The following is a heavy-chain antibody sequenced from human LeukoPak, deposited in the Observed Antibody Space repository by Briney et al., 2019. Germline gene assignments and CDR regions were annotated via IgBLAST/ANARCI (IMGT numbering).Heavy chain of an antibody. J-gene: IGHJ4*02. CDR2: IKQDGSEK. CDR3: ARDNPPDY. Sequence: PGGSLRLSCVASGFTFSSSWMSWVRQAPGKGLEWVANIKQDGSEKSYVESVRGRFTISRDNAKNSLYLQLNSQRAEDTALYYCARDNPPDYWGQGTLVTVSS. CDR1: GFTFSSSW. V-gene: IGHV3-7*03.